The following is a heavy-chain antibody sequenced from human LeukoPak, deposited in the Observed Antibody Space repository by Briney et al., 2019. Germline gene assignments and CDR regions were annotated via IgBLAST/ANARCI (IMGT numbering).Heavy chain of an antibody. CDR2: MNPNSGNT. CDR3: ARGYCSGGSCVDY. D-gene: IGHD2-15*01. J-gene: IGHJ4*02. Sequence: AASVKVSCKASGYTFTSYDINWVRQATGQGLEWMGWMNPNSGNTGYAQKFQGRVTMTRNTSVSTAYMELSSLRSEDTAVYYCARGYCSGGSCVDYWGQGTLVTVSS. CDR1: GYTFTSYD. V-gene: IGHV1-8*01.